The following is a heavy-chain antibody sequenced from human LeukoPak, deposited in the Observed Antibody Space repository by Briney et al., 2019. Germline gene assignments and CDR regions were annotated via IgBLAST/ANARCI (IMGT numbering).Heavy chain of an antibody. J-gene: IGHJ3*02. CDR1: GFTFSSYS. CDR2: ISSSSSTI. D-gene: IGHD6-13*01. Sequence: GESLKISCAASGFTFSSYSMNWVRQAPGKGLEWVSYISSSSSTIYYADSVKGRFTISRDNAKNSLYLQMNSLRAEDTAVYYCARRIAAAGNDAFDIWGQGTMVTVSS. CDR3: ARRIAAAGNDAFDI. V-gene: IGHV3-48*01.